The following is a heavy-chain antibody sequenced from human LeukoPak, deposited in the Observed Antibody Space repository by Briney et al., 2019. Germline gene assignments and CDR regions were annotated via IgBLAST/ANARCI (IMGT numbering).Heavy chain of an antibody. V-gene: IGHV4-34*01. CDR1: GGSFSGYY. J-gene: IGHJ1*01. CDR3: ARTGSGSYLGGYFQH. CDR2: INQSGST. D-gene: IGHD1-26*01. Sequence: SETLSLTCAVYGGSFSGYYWSWIRQPPGKGLEWIGEINQSGSTNYNPSLKSRVTISVDTSKNQFSLKLSSVTAADTAVYYCARTGSGSYLGGYFQHWGQGTLVTVSS.